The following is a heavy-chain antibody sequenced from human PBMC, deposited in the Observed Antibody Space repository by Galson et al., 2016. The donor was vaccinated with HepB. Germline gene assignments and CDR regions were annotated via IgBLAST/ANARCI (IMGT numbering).Heavy chain of an antibody. CDR2: VSDTGRG. CDR3: ARDSRGWSDY. J-gene: IGHJ4*02. V-gene: IGHV4-59*01. Sequence: SETLSLTCTVSGGSFNGYNWTWFRQPPEKGLEWIGYVSDTGRGTYNPSLKSRVTMSVDTSKKQFSLKLRSVTAADTAVYYCARDSRGWSDYWGEGTLVTVSS. CDR1: GGSFNGYN. D-gene: IGHD6-19*01.